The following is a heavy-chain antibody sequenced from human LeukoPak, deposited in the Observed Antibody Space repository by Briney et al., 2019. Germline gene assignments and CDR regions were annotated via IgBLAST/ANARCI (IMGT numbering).Heavy chain of an antibody. CDR2: ISGSSGTI. Sequence: GGSLRLSCAASAFTFSSSSMNWVRQALGKGLEWVSHISGSSGTIYYADSVKGRFTISRDNAQNSLYLQINSLRADDTAVYFCARLTTMPPGVWGKGTPVTVSS. J-gene: IGHJ6*04. V-gene: IGHV3-48*01. CDR1: AFTFSSSS. D-gene: IGHD4/OR15-4a*01. CDR3: ARLTTMPPGV.